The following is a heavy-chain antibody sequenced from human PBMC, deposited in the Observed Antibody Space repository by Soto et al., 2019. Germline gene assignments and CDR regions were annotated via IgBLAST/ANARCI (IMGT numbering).Heavy chain of an antibody. J-gene: IGHJ5*02. V-gene: IGHV1-18*01. CDR1: GYTLFTYD. Sequence: QVHLVQSGVEVKTPGASVKVSCQASGYTLFTYDISWVRQAPGQGLEWMGWISTSSGDTKYAQKFQGRVTMTTDTSTTTAYLELRSLRSDDTAVYYCARHHGPTTSEKWFDPWGQGTLVTVSS. CDR3: ARHHGPTTSEKWFDP. D-gene: IGHD5-12*01. CDR2: ISTSSGDT.